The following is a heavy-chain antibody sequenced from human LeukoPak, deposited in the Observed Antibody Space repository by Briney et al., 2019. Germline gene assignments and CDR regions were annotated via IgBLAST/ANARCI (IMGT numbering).Heavy chain of an antibody. CDR2: IYYSGST. V-gene: IGHV4-59*08. Sequence: SETLSLTCTVSGGSISSYYWSWIRQPPGKGLEWIGYIYYSGSTNYNPSLTSRVTISVATAKNQFSLKLSSVTAADTAVYYCARLRRDSSSWTYYFDYWGQGTLVTVSS. CDR3: ARLRRDSSSWTYYFDY. J-gene: IGHJ4*02. D-gene: IGHD6-13*01. CDR1: GGSISSYY.